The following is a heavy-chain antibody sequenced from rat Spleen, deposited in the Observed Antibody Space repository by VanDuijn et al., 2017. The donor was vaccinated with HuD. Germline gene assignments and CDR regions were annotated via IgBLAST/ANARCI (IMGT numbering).Heavy chain of an antibody. CDR1: GLTYSDYY. Sequence: EVQLVESGGGLVQPGRSLKISCAASGLTYSDYYMAWVRQAPKKGLEWVASISYDGTATYYRDSVKGRFTLSRDNAKSTLYLQMNSLRSEDTATYYCARQGHWGQGVMVTVSS. CDR3: ARQGH. CDR2: ISYDGTAT. V-gene: IGHV5-22*01. J-gene: IGHJ2*01.